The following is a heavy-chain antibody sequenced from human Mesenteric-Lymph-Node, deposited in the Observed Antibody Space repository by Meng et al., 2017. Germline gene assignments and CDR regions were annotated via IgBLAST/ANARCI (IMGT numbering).Heavy chain of an antibody. D-gene: IGHD1-26*01. CDR1: GDSVSSDTGA. V-gene: IGHV6-1*01. Sequence: SQTLSLTCAISGDSVSSDTGAWSWIRQSPLRGLEWLGRTFYRSKWHYNYAPSVKSRITINPDTSKNHFSLQLNSVTPEDSAMYYCARDGGGGIGSFLIQNWGQGTLVTVSS. CDR2: TFYRSKWHY. CDR3: ARDGGGGIGSFLIQN. J-gene: IGHJ4*02.